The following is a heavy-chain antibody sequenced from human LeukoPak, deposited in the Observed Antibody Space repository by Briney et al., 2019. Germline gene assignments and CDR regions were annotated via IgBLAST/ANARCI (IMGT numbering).Heavy chain of an antibody. J-gene: IGHJ6*04. V-gene: IGHV3-48*03. Sequence: GGSLRLSCAASGFTFSSYEMNWVRQAPGKGLEWVSYISSSGSTIYYADSVRGRFTISRDNAKNSLYLQMNSLRAEDTAVYYCAELGITMIGGVWGKGTTVTISS. CDR2: ISSSGSTI. CDR1: GFTFSSYE. D-gene: IGHD3-10*02. CDR3: AELGITMIGGV.